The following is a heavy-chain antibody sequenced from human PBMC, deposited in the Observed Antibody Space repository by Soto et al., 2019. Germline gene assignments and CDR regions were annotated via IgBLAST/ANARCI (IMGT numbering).Heavy chain of an antibody. CDR2: MNPNSGNT. D-gene: IGHD2-21*02. CDR3: ARSIVVVTALDY. Sequence: ASVKVSCKASGYTFTSYDINWVRQATGQGLGWMGWMNPNSGNTGYAQKFQGRVTMTRNTSISTAYMELSSLRSEDTAVYYCARSIVVVTALDYWGQGTLVTVSS. V-gene: IGHV1-8*01. J-gene: IGHJ4*02. CDR1: GYTFTSYD.